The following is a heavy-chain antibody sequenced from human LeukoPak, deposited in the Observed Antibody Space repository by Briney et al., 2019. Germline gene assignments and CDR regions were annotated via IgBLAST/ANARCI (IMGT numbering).Heavy chain of an antibody. CDR2: ISSSGSTI. Sequence: TGGSLRLSCAASGFTFTSYEMNWVRQAPGKGLEWISYISSSGSTIYYADSVKGRFTISRDNAKNSLYLQMNSLRAEDTAAYYCARLTPTNNRNDYFDYWGQGTLVTVSS. V-gene: IGHV3-48*03. CDR3: ARLTPTNNRNDYFDY. CDR1: GFTFTSYE. J-gene: IGHJ4*02. D-gene: IGHD5-24*01.